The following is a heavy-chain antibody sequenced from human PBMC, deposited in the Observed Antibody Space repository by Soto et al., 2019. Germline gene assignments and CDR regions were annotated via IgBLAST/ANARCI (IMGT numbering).Heavy chain of an antibody. CDR1: GYTFTSYD. CDR2: MNPNSGNT. CDR3: ARYNTYYDYIWGSYRENDAFDI. V-gene: IGHV1-8*01. D-gene: IGHD3-16*02. J-gene: IGHJ3*02. Sequence: QVQLVQSGAEVKKPGASVKVSCKASGYTFTSYDINWVRQATGQGLEWMGWMNPNSGNTGYAQKFQGRVTMTRNTSLSTAYMELSSLRSEDTAVYYCARYNTYYDYIWGSYRENDAFDIWGQGTMVTVSS.